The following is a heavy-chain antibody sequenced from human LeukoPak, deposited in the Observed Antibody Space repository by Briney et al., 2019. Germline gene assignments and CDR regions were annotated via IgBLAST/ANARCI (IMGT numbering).Heavy chain of an antibody. CDR1: GYTFTDYW. D-gene: IGHD3-16*01. CDR2: IYPGDSET. V-gene: IGHV5-51*01. CDR3: ARVLYYDPGMYFEY. J-gene: IGHJ4*02. Sequence: GDSLKISCKGSGYTFTDYWIGWVRQMPGKGLEWMGIIYPGDSETRYRPSFQGQVTISADKSISTTYLQWSSLKASDTAMYYCARVLYYDPGMYFEYWGQGTLVTVSS.